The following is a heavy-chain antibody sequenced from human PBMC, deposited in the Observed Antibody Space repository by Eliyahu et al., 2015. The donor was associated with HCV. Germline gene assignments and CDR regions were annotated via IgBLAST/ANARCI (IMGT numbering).Heavy chain of an antibody. CDR3: AKGGAAAGTPTAVGYYGMDV. Sequence: EVQLVESGGGLVQPGGSLRLSCAASGFTFSSYXXSWVRQAPGKGLEWVSAISGSGGSTYYADSVKGRFTISRDNSKNTLYLQMNSLRAEDTAVYYCAKGGAAAGTPTAVGYYGMDVWGQGTTVTVSS. CDR2: ISGSGGST. V-gene: IGHV3-23*04. CDR1: GFTFSSYX. D-gene: IGHD6-13*01. J-gene: IGHJ6*02.